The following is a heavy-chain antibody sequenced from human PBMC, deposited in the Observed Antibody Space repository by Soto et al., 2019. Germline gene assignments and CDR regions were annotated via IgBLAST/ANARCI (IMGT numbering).Heavy chain of an antibody. V-gene: IGHV3-23*01. CDR1: GFTFSSYP. Sequence: GGSLRLSCAASGFTFSSYPMSWVRQAPGKGLEWVSAISGSGGSTYYADSVKGRFTISRDNSKNTLYLQMNSLRAEDTAVYYCANSAAETVLLWFGESWGQGTLVTVSS. J-gene: IGHJ5*02. CDR3: ANSAAETVLLWFGES. D-gene: IGHD3-10*01. CDR2: ISGSGGST.